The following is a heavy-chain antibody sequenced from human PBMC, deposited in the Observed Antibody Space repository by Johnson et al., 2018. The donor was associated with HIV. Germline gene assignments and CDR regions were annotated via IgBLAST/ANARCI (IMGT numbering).Heavy chain of an antibody. CDR1: GFTFSSYW. J-gene: IGHJ3*02. V-gene: IGHV3-7*01. CDR3: AKERMGLAYCGGDCWEDAFDI. D-gene: IGHD2-21*01. Sequence: EVQLVESGGGLVQPGGSLRLSCAASGFTFSSYWMSWVRQAPGKGLEWVANIKQDGSEKYYVDSVKGRFTISRDNAKNSLYRQMNSLRAADTAVYYCAKERMGLAYCGGDCWEDAFDIWGQGTMVTVSS. CDR2: IKQDGSEK.